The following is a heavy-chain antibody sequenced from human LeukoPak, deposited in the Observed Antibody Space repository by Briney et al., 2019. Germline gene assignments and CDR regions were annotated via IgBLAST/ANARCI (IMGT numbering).Heavy chain of an antibody. J-gene: IGHJ4*02. CDR1: GGSISSYY. CDR2: IFYSGST. V-gene: IGHV4-59*12. D-gene: IGHD3-3*01. CDR3: ARGVWAYHFWSSPTYFDY. Sequence: SETLSLTCTVSGGSISSYYWSWIRQPPGQGLEWIGYIFYSGSTNYNPSLKSRVTISVDTSKNQFSLNLTSVTAADTAVYYCARGVWAYHFWSSPTYFDYWGQGSLVTVSS.